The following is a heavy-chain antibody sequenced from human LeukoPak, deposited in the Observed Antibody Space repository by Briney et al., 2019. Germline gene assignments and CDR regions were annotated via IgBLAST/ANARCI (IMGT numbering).Heavy chain of an antibody. Sequence: SETLSLTCIVSGDSIRSSNYSWGWIRQPPGKGLEWIGYIYYSGSTNYNPSLKSRVTISVDTSKNQFSLKLSSVTAADTAVYYCAGVYYSSSYDYWYFDLWGRGTLVTVSS. D-gene: IGHD6-13*01. CDR2: IYYSGST. CDR1: GDSIRSSNYS. V-gene: IGHV4-61*05. J-gene: IGHJ2*01. CDR3: AGVYYSSSYDYWYFDL.